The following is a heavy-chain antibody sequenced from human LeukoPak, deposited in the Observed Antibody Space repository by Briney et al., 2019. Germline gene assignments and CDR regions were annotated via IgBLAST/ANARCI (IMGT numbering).Heavy chain of an antibody. CDR3: AKEQNSKGYFDF. D-gene: IGHD4-23*01. CDR2: ISGSGSGT. V-gene: IGHV3-23*01. CDR1: AFTFSSYA. Sequence: GGSLRLFCAASAFTFSSYALSWVRQAPGKGLEWVSAISGSGSGTYYADSVKGRFTISRDNSKNPLYLQMNSLRAEDTAVYYCAKEQNSKGYFDFWGQESLVSVYS. J-gene: IGHJ4*02.